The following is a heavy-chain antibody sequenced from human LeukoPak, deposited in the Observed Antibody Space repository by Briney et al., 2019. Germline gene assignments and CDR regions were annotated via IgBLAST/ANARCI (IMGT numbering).Heavy chain of an antibody. V-gene: IGHV1-69*13. CDR1: GCTFSIYA. CDR3: ARGGDNWNATDWYYYYDMDV. J-gene: IGHJ6*03. CDR2: VRPIFDTA. D-gene: IGHD1-1*01. Sequence: SVKVSCKASGCTFSIYAISWMRQAPGQGLEWMGVVRPIFDTADYTQKFHGRVTGSADESTSTAYMELSRLRSENTAVYYCARGGDNWNATDWYYYYDMDVWGKGTTVTVSS.